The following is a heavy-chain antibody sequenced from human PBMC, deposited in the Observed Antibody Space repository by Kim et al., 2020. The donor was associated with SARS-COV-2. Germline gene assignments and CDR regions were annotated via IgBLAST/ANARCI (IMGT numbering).Heavy chain of an antibody. CDR2: INAGNGNT. V-gene: IGHV1-3*01. D-gene: IGHD2-2*01. J-gene: IGHJ4*02. CDR3: ATLKGYCSSVSCLGYFDF. CDR1: GYTFSSIA. Sequence: ASVKVSCRASGYTFSSIAMHWVRQAPGQGLEWLGWINAGNGNTTYSQRFQGRVTITRDKPANTVFMDLNSLTSEDTAVYYFATLKGYCSSVSCLGYFDFWGRGTLVSVSS.